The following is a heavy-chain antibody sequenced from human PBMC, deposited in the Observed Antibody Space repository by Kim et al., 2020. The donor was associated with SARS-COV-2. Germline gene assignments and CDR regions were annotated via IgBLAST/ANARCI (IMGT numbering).Heavy chain of an antibody. V-gene: IGHV3-15*01. D-gene: IGHD3-9*01. J-gene: IGHJ4*02. Sequence: GRVTISRDDSKNTLYLQMNSLKTEDTAVYYCTKPTLYYDILTGTGDYFDYWGQGTLVTVSS. CDR3: TKPTLYYDILTGTGDYFDY.